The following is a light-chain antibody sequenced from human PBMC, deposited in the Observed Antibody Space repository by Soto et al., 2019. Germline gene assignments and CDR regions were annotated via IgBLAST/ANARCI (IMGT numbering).Light chain of an antibody. CDR2: GIS. V-gene: IGKV3-15*01. CDR1: QSLTSY. Sequence: EIVMTQSPATLSVSPGETATLSCRASQSLTSYLAWYQQKPDQAPRLLIYGISTRATDIPARFSGSGSGTEFTLTISSLQSEVFAVYYCQQYNNWPLTFGGGTKVDI. CDR3: QQYNNWPLT. J-gene: IGKJ4*01.